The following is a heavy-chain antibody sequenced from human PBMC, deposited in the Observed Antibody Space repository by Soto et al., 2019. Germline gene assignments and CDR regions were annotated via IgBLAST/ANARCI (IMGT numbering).Heavy chain of an antibody. V-gene: IGHV4-59*02. Sequence: SETLSLTCSVSGGSVNTYYWSWIRQPPGKGLEWIGYIYSSGSTNYNPSLKSRVSMSVDTSKNQFSLYLRSVTAADTAVYYCARGSTTEKVDSWGQGILVTVSS. CDR3: ARGSTTEKVDS. J-gene: IGHJ4*02. CDR1: GGSVNTYY. CDR2: IYSSGST.